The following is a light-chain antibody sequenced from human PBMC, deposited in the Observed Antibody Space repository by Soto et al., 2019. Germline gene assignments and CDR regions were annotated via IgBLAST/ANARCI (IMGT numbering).Light chain of an antibody. Sequence: DIQMTQSPSSLSASVGDRVTITCQASQDINNYVNWYQQKPGKAPKLLIFDASTLKTGVPSRFSGSGSGTDFRFTISSLQPEDIATYYCQQSNDLVSFGQGTRLEIK. CDR2: DAS. V-gene: IGKV1-33*01. CDR3: QQSNDLVS. J-gene: IGKJ5*01. CDR1: QDINNY.